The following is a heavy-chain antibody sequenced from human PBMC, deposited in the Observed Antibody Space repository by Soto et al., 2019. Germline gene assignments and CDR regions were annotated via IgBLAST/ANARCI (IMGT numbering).Heavy chain of an antibody. CDR1: GGSISSSSYY. D-gene: IGHD1-1*01. CDR2: IYYSGST. V-gene: IGHV4-39*01. CDR3: ARLSFKEPVLFDP. J-gene: IGHJ5*02. Sequence: ETLSLTCTVSGGSISSSSYYWGWIRQPPGKGLEWIGSIYYSGSTYYNPSLKSRVTISVDTSKNQFSLKLSSVTAADTAVYYCARLSFKEPVLFDPWGQGTLVTVSS.